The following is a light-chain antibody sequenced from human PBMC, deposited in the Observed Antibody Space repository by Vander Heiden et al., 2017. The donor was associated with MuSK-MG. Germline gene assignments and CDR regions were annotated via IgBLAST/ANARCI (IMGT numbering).Light chain of an antibody. Sequence: DIVMTQSPDSLAVSLGERATINCKSSQSVLYSSNNKNYLAWYQQKPGQPPKLLIYWASTRESGVPDRFSGSGSGTDFTLTISSLQAEDVAVYYCQRDDSTPSTFGHGTKVDIK. CDR3: QRDDSTPST. CDR2: WAS. V-gene: IGKV4-1*01. CDR1: QSVLYSSNNKNY. J-gene: IGKJ3*01.